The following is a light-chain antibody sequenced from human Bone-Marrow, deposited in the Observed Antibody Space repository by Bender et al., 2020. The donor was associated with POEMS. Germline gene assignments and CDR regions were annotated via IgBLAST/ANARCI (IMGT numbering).Light chain of an antibody. Sequence: SYEVTQPPSVSVSPGQTASITCSGDDLGDKYVAWYQQKPGQSPVLVIYQDTKRPSGIPERFSGSNSGNTATLTISGTQAMDEADYYCQAWDNYSVIFGGENKLTVL. J-gene: IGLJ2*01. V-gene: IGLV3-1*01. CDR2: QDT. CDR1: DLGDKY. CDR3: QAWDNYSVI.